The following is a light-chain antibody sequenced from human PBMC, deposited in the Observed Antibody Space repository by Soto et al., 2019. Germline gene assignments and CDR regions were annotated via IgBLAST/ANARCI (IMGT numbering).Light chain of an antibody. Sequence: EIVLTQSPATLSLSPGERATLSCTASQSVSSSYLAWYQQKPGQAPRLLIYGASYRATGIPDRFSGSGSGTDFTLTISRLEPEDFAVYYCQQYGSSRSLTFGGGTKVDIK. CDR1: QSVSSSY. CDR2: GAS. J-gene: IGKJ4*01. V-gene: IGKV3-20*01. CDR3: QQYGSSRSLT.